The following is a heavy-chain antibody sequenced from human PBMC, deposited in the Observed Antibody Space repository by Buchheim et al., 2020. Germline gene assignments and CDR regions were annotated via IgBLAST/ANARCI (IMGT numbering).Heavy chain of an antibody. Sequence: QVQLVESGGGVVQPGRSLRLSCAASGFTFSDYYMSWIRQAPGKGLQWISYITTSGSTVDYADSVKGRFTVSRDNTKNSLYPQMNNLRAEDTAVYYCARDGNSDQLPLAWGQGTL. D-gene: IGHD2-2*01. J-gene: IGHJ5*02. V-gene: IGHV3-11*01. CDR2: ITTSGSTV. CDR3: ARDGNSDQLPLA. CDR1: GFTFSDYY.